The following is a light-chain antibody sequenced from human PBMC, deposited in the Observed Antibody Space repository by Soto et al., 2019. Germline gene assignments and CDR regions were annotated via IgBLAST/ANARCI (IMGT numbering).Light chain of an antibody. Sequence: EIVLTQSPGTLSLSPGERATHSCRASQTVSSSYLAWYQQKPGQAPRLLIYGASSRATDIPDRFSGSGSGTDFTLTISRLEPEDFAVYYCQQFSSSPGFTFGPGTRVDIK. V-gene: IGKV3-20*01. CDR2: GAS. J-gene: IGKJ3*01. CDR3: QQFSSSPGFT. CDR1: QTVSSSY.